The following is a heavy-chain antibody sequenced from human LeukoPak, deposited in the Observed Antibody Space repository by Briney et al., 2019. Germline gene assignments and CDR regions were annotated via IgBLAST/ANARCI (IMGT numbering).Heavy chain of an antibody. D-gene: IGHD3-9*01. CDR3: AKSSPILRYIDWLSGMDY. CDR2: ISGSGGGT. V-gene: IGHV3-23*01. J-gene: IGHJ4*02. Sequence: GGSLRLSCAASGFTFSSYAMSWVRQAPGKGLEWVSVISGSGGGTYYADSVKGRITISRDNSKSTLYLQMNSLRAEDTAVYYCAKSSPILRYIDWLSGMDYWGQGTLVTVSS. CDR1: GFTFSSYA.